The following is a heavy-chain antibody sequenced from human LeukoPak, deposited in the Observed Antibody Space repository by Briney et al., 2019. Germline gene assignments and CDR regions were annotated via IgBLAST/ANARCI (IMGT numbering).Heavy chain of an antibody. CDR2: IYHSGST. J-gene: IGHJ3*02. CDR3: ARNLTVPRHDAFDI. CDR1: GYSISSGDY. Sequence: SSETLSLTCAVSGYSISSGDYWGWIRQPPGKGLEWIGSIYHSGSTYYNPSLKSRVTISVDTSENQFSLKLSSVTAADTAVYYCARNLTVPRHDAFDIWGQGTMVTVSS. D-gene: IGHD6-6*01. V-gene: IGHV4-38-2*01.